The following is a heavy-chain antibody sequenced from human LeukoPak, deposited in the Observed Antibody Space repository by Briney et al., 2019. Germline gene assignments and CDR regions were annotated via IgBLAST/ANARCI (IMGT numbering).Heavy chain of an antibody. D-gene: IGHD2-2*01. CDR3: ARGGASSSTRDYYYYYMDV. V-gene: IGHV4-4*07. CDR1: GGSISSYY. CDR2: IYTSGST. J-gene: IGHJ6*03. Sequence: SETLSLTCTVSGGSISSYYWNWIRQPAGKGLEWIGRIYTSGSTNYNPSLKSRVTMSVDTSKNQFSLKLSSVNAADTAVYYCARGGASSSTRDYYYYYMDVWGKGTTVTVSS.